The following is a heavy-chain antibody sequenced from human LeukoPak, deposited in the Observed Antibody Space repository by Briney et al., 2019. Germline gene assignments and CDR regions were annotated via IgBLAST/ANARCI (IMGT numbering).Heavy chain of an antibody. CDR2: ISYDGSNK. D-gene: IGHD5-18*01. V-gene: IGHV3-30*18. CDR1: GFTFSSYG. J-gene: IGHJ4*02. Sequence: GGSLRLSCAASGFTFSSYGMHWVRQAPGKGLEWVAVISYDGSNKYYADSVKSRFTISRDNSKNTLYLQMNSLRAEDTAVYYCAKPRSAGYSYDYSSYFDYWGQGTLVTVSS. CDR3: AKPRSAGYSYDYSSYFDY.